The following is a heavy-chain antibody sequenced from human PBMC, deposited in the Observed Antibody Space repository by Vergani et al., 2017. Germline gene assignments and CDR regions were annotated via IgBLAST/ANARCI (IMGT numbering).Heavy chain of an antibody. J-gene: IGHJ4*02. D-gene: IGHD5-18*01. Sequence: EVQLVESGGGLVQPGRSLRLSCAASGFTFSSYAMSWVRPAPGKGLEWVSAISGSGGSTNYADSVKGRFSISRDNSKNTLYLQMSSLRTEDTAIYYCAKDPAANTAMVDIDCWGQGTLVTVSS. CDR1: GFTFSSYA. V-gene: IGHV3-23*04. CDR3: AKDPAANTAMVDIDC. CDR2: ISGSGGST.